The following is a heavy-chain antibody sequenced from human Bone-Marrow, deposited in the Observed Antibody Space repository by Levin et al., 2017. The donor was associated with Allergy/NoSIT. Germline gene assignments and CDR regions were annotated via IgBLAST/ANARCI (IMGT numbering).Heavy chain of an antibody. Sequence: ASVKVSCKASGYSFTNYDVHWVRQVPGQGLEWMGSINPNSAKTAYAQTVQGRVTMTRNTSIRTASMVLRSLKSQDTGVYYCARGTLRWFDPWGQGTLVTVSS. CDR1: GYSFTNYD. CDR3: ARGTLRWFDP. J-gene: IGHJ5*02. CDR2: INPNSAKT. D-gene: IGHD2-15*01. V-gene: IGHV1-8*01.